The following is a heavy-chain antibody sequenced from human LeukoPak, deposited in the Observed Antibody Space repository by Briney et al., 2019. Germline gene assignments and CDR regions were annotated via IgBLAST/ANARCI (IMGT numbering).Heavy chain of an antibody. CDR2: IRQDGGEK. J-gene: IGHJ4*01. V-gene: IGHV3-7*01. Sequence: GGSLRLSCAVSGFTFSSYWMNWVRQAPGKGLEWVASIRQDGGEKSYVDSVKGRFTISKDKNKNSMYIKINRLRAEDTAVYYCARDGTAAGLYFDLWGQGTLVTVSS. D-gene: IGHD6-13*01. CDR3: ARDGTAAGLYFDL. CDR1: GFTFSSYW.